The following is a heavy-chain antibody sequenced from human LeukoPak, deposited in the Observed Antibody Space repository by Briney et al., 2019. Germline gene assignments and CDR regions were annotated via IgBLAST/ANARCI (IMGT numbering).Heavy chain of an antibody. CDR2: MNPNSGNT. Sequence: ASVKVSCKASGYTFTSYDINWVRQATGQGLEWMGWMNPNSGNTGYAQKFQGRVTITRNTSISTAYMELSSLRSEDTAVYYCTKLARAPRDFDYWGQGTLVTVSS. V-gene: IGHV1-8*03. D-gene: IGHD2-8*01. J-gene: IGHJ4*01. CDR3: TKLARAPRDFDY. CDR1: GYTFTSYD.